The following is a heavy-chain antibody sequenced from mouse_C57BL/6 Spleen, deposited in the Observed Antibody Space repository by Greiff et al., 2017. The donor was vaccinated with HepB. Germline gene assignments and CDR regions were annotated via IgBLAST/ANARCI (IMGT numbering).Heavy chain of an antibody. CDR1: GYTFTDYY. J-gene: IGHJ2*01. D-gene: IGHD1-1*01. V-gene: IGHV1-26*01. CDR2: INPNNGGT. Sequence: VQLQQSGPELVKPGASVKISCKASGYTFTDYYMNWVKQSHGKSLAWIGDINPNNGGTSYNQKFKGKATLTVDKSSSTAYMELRSLTSEDSAVYYCARDYYGSYYFDYWGQGTTLTVSS. CDR3: ARDYYGSYYFDY.